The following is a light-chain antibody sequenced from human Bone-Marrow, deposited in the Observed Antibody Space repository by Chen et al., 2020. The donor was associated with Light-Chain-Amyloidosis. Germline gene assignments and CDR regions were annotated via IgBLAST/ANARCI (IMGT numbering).Light chain of an antibody. Sequence: DIQMTQSPSSLSASVGDRVTITCRASQVITNLVAWYQQKSGQAPKLLLYAASRLQSGVPSRFSGSESGTEYTLTISSLQSEDCATYYCQEYYTTPWTVGQWSEVEIK. CDR2: AAS. CDR3: QEYYTTPWT. V-gene: IGKV1-NL1*01. CDR1: QVITNL. J-gene: IGKJ1*01.